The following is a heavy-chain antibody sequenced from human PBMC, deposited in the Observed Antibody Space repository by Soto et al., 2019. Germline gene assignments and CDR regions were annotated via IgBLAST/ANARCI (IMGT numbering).Heavy chain of an antibody. Sequence: GGSLRLSCAASGFTFSSYWMSWVRQAPGKGLEWVANIKQDGSEKYYVDSVKGRFTISRDNAKNSLYLQMNSLRAEDTAVYYCARDGHRYCSGGSCNDAFDIWGQGTMVTVSS. D-gene: IGHD2-15*01. V-gene: IGHV3-7*05. CDR2: IKQDGSEK. CDR3: ARDGHRYCSGGSCNDAFDI. CDR1: GFTFSSYW. J-gene: IGHJ3*02.